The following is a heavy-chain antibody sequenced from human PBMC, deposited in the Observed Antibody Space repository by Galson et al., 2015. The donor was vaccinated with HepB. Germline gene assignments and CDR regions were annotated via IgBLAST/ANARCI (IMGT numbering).Heavy chain of an antibody. CDR1: GFTFSSYS. CDR2: ISSSSSTI. D-gene: IGHD2-15*01. Sequence: SLRLSCAASGFTFSSYSMNWVRQAPGKGLEWVSYISSSSSTIYYADSVKGRFTISRDNAKNSLYLQMNSLRAEDTAVYYCARLSVGYCSGGSCYVQDDAFDIWGQGTMVTVSS. V-gene: IGHV3-48*04. J-gene: IGHJ3*02. CDR3: ARLSVGYCSGGSCYVQDDAFDI.